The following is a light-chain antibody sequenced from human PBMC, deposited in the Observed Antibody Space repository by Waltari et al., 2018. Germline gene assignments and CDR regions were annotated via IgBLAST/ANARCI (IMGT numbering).Light chain of an antibody. CDR1: ISDVGAYTY. V-gene: IGLV2-14*03. CDR2: AVT. CDR3: SSYTTSGTLI. J-gene: IGLJ2*01. Sequence: QSALTHPASVSGSPGQSITISCTGTISDVGAYTYVSWYQQHPGKTPQLIIYAVTKRPSGVSNRLSGSKSGTTASLTISGLQAEDEADFYCSSYTTSGTLIFGGGTKLTVL.